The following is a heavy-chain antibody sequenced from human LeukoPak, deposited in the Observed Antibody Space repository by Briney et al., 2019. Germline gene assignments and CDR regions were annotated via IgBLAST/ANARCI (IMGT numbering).Heavy chain of an antibody. CDR1: GFTFSDYY. CDR3: ARALRGYYFDC. V-gene: IGHV3-11*05. J-gene: IGHJ4*02. D-gene: IGHD3-16*01. CDR2: ISSSSSYT. Sequence: PGGSLRLSCAASGFTFSDYYMGWFRQAPGKGLEWVSYISSSSSYTNYADSVKGRFTISRDNAKNSLYLQMNSLRAEDTAVYSCARALRGYYFDCWGQGTLVTVSS.